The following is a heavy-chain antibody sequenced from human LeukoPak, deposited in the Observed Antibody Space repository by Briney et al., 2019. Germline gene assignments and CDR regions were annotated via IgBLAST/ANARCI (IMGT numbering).Heavy chain of an antibody. CDR2: ITSSSGTI. CDR1: GFTFSSYS. Sequence: GGSLRLSCAASGFTFSSYSMNWVRQAPGKGVEWVSFITSSSGTIYYADSVKGRFTISRDNAKNSLYLQMNSLRDDDTAVYYCAKDAGSYTIGNWFDPWGQGTLVTVSS. J-gene: IGHJ5*02. CDR3: AKDAGSYTIGNWFDP. D-gene: IGHD1-26*01. V-gene: IGHV3-48*02.